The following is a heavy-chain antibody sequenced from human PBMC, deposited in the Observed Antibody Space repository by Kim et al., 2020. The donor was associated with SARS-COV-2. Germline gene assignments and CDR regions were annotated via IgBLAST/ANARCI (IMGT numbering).Heavy chain of an antibody. Sequence: GGSLRLSCAASGFTFSSYSMNWVRQAPGKGLEWVSSISSSSSYIYYADSVKGRFTISRDNAKNSLYLQMNSLRAEDTAVYYCARDQVPGSGSGPYYYYGMDVWGQGTTVTVSS. CDR1: GFTFSSYS. CDR3: ARDQVPGSGSGPYYYYGMDV. J-gene: IGHJ6*02. CDR2: ISSSSSYI. V-gene: IGHV3-21*01. D-gene: IGHD3-10*01.